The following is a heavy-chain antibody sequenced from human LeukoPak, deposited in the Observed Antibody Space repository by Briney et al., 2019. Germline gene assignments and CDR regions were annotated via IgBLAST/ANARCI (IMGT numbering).Heavy chain of an antibody. CDR2: IYHTGSA. D-gene: IGHD3-3*01. J-gene: IGHJ6*02. V-gene: IGHV4-38-2*02. Sequence: SETLSLTCSVSGYSFTSGHYWGWIRQPPGKGLEWIANIYHTGSAHYNPSLKSRVTISVDTSKNQFSLKLSSVTAADTAVYYCARGPLPRVNYYYYGMDVWGQGTTVTVSS. CDR1: GYSFTSGHY. CDR3: ARGPLPRVNYYYYGMDV.